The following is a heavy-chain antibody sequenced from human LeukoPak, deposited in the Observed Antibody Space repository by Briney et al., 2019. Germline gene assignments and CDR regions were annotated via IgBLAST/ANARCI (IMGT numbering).Heavy chain of an antibody. V-gene: IGHV1-46*01. CDR2: SNPSGGST. J-gene: IGHJ4*02. Sequence: SSVNVSCKACGYTFTSYYMHWVRQARGRGVEGMGISNPSGGSTSYAQNFQGRVTMNRDTSTSTVYMELSRLRSEDTAVYYCARASCSGGSCYSSGWAFDYWGQGTLVTVSS. CDR3: ARASCSGGSCYSSGWAFDY. CDR1: GYTFTSYY. D-gene: IGHD2-15*01.